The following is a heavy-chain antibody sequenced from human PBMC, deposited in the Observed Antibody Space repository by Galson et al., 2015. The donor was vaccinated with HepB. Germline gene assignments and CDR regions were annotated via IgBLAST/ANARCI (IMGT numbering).Heavy chain of an antibody. CDR2: ISHDGGKK. Sequence: SLRLSCAASGFIFGSFRIQWLRQAPGKGLDWVAVISHDGGKKDYEDSVQGRFTISRDNSRNIVYLQMNSLRFEDTGIYYCGKESGRADGDGTFGNWGQGTLVTVSS. D-gene: IGHD4-17*01. V-gene: IGHV3-30-3*01. CDR3: GKESGRADGDGTFGN. J-gene: IGHJ4*02. CDR1: GFIFGSFR.